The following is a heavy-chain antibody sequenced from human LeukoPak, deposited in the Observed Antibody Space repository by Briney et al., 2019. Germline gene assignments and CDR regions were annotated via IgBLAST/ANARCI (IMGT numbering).Heavy chain of an antibody. CDR2: ISQSGTT. V-gene: IGHV4-39*01. D-gene: IGHD6-13*01. Sequence: SETLSLTCTVSGGSISSSGFYWDWIRQSPGKGLEWIGSISQSGTTYYNPPLKSRVAIFVDTSKSQFSLKLSSVTAADTAVYYCARKKLVASGYFDSWGQGVLVTVSS. CDR1: GGSISSSGFY. J-gene: IGHJ4*02. CDR3: ARKKLVASGYFDS.